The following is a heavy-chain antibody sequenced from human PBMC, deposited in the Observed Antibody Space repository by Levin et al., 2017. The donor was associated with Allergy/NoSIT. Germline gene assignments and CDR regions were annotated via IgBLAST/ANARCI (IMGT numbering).Heavy chain of an antibody. Sequence: LSLTCAASGFTFSDSYMSWLRQAPGKGLEWVSYMSPSGSTIKYADSVRGRFTISRDNAKNSLSLQMNSLRAEDTAVYYCARDLSSGPDYWGQGTLVTVSS. J-gene: IGHJ4*02. D-gene: IGHD3-22*01. CDR1: GFTFSDSY. CDR3: ARDLSSGPDY. V-gene: IGHV3-11*01. CDR2: MSPSGSTI.